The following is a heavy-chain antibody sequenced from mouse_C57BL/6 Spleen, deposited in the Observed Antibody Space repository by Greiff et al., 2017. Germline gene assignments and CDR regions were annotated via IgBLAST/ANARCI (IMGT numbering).Heavy chain of an antibody. J-gene: IGHJ4*01. CDR1: GYSITSGYY. Sequence: DVQLQESGPGLVKPSQSLSLTCSVTGYSITSGYYWNWIRQFPGNKLEWMGYISYDGSNNYNPSLKNRISITRDTSKNQFFLKLNSVTTEDTATCYCASRWGGVYYYAMDYWGQGTSVTVSS. D-gene: IGHD2-3*01. V-gene: IGHV3-6*01. CDR3: ASRWGGVYYYAMDY. CDR2: ISYDGSN.